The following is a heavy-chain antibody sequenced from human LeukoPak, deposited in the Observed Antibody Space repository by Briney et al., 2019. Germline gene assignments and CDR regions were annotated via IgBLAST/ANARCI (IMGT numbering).Heavy chain of an antibody. V-gene: IGHV3-23*01. CDR1: GFTFSSYG. Sequence: GGSLRLSCAASGFTFSSYGMSWVRQAPGKGLEWVSGIRAGGDNTYYADSVKGRFTISRDNSKNTLYLQMNSLRAEDTAVYYCAKGMVRGVILKGFDYWGQGTLVTVSS. CDR2: IRAGGDNT. D-gene: IGHD3-10*01. CDR3: AKGMVRGVILKGFDY. J-gene: IGHJ4*02.